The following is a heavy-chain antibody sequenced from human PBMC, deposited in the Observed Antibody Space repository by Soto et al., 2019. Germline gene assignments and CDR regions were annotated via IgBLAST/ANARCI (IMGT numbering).Heavy chain of an antibody. CDR1: GYTFTGYY. D-gene: IGHD5-18*01. CDR2: INPNSGGT. J-gene: IGHJ4*02. Sequence: PSVKVSCKASGYTFTGYYMHWVRQAPGQGLEWMGWINPNSGGTNYAQKFQGRVTMTRDTSISTAYMELSRLRSDDTAVYYCAREDSYGYVLYYFDYWGQGTLVTVSS. CDR3: AREDSYGYVLYYFDY. V-gene: IGHV1-2*02.